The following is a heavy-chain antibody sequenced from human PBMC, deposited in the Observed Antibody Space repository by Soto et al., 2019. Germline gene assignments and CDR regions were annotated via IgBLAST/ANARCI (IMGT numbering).Heavy chain of an antibody. CDR3: AKDPAPYYYDSSGYYYLNYFDY. CDR2: ISGDGSMT. J-gene: IGHJ4*02. V-gene: IGHV3-23*01. D-gene: IGHD3-22*01. CDR1: GFGFSNYW. Sequence: GGSLRLSCAVSGFGFSNYWMTWVRQAPGKGLEWVANISGDGSMTQYEGSVKGRFTISRDNSKNTLYLQMNSLRAEDTAVYYCAKDPAPYYYDSSGYYYLNYFDYWGQGTLVTVSS.